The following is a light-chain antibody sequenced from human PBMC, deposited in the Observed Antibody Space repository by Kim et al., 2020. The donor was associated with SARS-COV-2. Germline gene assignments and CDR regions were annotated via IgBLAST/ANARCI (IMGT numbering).Light chain of an antibody. Sequence: QAVVTQPPSESGSPGQRVSLSCSGSSSNIGTTSVNWYQQVPGTAFKLLIYYNNRRPSGVPDRFSGSKSGTSASLAISGLQSEDEGEYYCAAWDDSLNGPVFGGGTQLTVL. J-gene: IGLJ2*01. CDR1: SSNIGTTS. CDR3: AAWDDSLNGPV. CDR2: YNN. V-gene: IGLV1-44*01.